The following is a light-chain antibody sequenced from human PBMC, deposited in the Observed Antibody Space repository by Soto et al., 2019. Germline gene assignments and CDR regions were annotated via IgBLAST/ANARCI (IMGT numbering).Light chain of an antibody. CDR1: QRMTNNF. Sequence: EIVLTQSPDTLSLSHGERVTLSCRASQRMTNNFLAWFQQKPGLAPRLLIHGASTRARGVPDRFTGGGSGTDFVLTISRVEPEDFAVYYCQQYGRSTFTFGQGTKLQIK. CDR3: QQYGRSTFT. V-gene: IGKV3-20*01. J-gene: IGKJ2*01. CDR2: GAS.